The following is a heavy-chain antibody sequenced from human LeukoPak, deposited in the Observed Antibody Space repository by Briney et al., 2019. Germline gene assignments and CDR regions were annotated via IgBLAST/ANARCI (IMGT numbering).Heavy chain of an antibody. CDR3: AKGAVPMVRDSQGYYYYYMDV. CDR1: GFTVSSNS. Sequence: GGSLRLSCTVSGFTVSSNSMSWVRQAPGKGLEWVSFIYSDNTHYSDSVKGRFTISRDNSKNTLYLQMNSLRAEDTAVYYCAKGAVPMVRDSQGYYYYYMDVWGKGTTVTISS. D-gene: IGHD3-10*01. V-gene: IGHV3-53*01. J-gene: IGHJ6*03. CDR2: IYSDNT.